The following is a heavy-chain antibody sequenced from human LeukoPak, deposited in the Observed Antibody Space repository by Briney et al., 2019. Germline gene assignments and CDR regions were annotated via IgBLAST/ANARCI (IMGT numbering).Heavy chain of an antibody. CDR1: GFTFSSYS. CDR2: ISSSSSYI. CDR3: TRGDFYVGAQDY. J-gene: IGHJ4*02. Sequence: GGSLRLSCAASGFTFSSYSMNWVRQAPGKGLEWVSSISSSSSYIYYADSVKGRFTISRDNAKNTLYLQMNSLGAGDTAVYYCTRGDFYVGAQDYWGQGTLVAVSS. V-gene: IGHV3-21*01. D-gene: IGHD1-26*01.